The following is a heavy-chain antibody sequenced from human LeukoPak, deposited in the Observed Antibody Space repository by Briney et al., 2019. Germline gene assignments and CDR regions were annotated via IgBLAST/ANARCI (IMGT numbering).Heavy chain of an antibody. CDR1: GGSFSGYY. J-gene: IGHJ5*02. V-gene: IGHV4-34*01. D-gene: IGHD6-6*01. CDR3: ASRRAARSGFDP. CDR2: INHSGST. Sequence: SETLSLTCAVYGGSFSGYYWSWIRQPPGKGLEWIGEINHSGSTNYNPSLKSRVTISVDTSKNQFSLKLSSVTAADTAVYYCASRRAARSGFDPWGQGTLATVSS.